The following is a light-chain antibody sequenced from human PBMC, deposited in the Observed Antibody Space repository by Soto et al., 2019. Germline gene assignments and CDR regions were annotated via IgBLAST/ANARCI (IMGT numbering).Light chain of an antibody. CDR2: DVS. Sequence: QSALTQPASVSGSPGQSITISCTGTSSDVGGYNYVSWYQQHPGKAPKLIIYDVSNRPSGVSDRFSGSKSGNTASLTISGLQAEDEVDYYCGSYTSSSTLYVFGTGTKVTVL. CDR1: SSDVGGYNY. CDR3: GSYTSSSTLYV. J-gene: IGLJ1*01. V-gene: IGLV2-14*01.